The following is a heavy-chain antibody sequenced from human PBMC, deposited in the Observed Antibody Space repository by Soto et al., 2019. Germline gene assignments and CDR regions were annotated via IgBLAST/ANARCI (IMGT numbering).Heavy chain of an antibody. D-gene: IGHD3-10*01. CDR3: AKAGGVRGGYFDY. CDR1: GFTFSSYA. J-gene: IGHJ4*02. V-gene: IGHV3-23*01. Sequence: EVQLLESGGGLVQPGGSLRLSCAASGFTFSSYAMSWVRQAPGKGLEWVSAISGSGGSTYYADSVKGRFTISRDNSKNTFDLQMNSLGAEDTAVYDCAKAGGVRGGYFDYGGQGTLVTVSS. CDR2: ISGSGGST.